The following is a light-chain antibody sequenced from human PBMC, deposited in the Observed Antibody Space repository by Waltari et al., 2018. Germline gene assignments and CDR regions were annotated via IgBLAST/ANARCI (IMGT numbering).Light chain of an antibody. J-gene: IGLJ3*02. V-gene: IGLV1-44*01. CDR2: SNN. Sequence: QSVLTQPPSASGTPGQRVTISCSGSSSNIGRNTVTWYQQLPGTAPQLISYSNNQRPSWVPDLFAGSKSGTSASLAISGLQSEDEADYYCAAWDDSLNGNWVFGGGTKLTVL. CDR3: AAWDDSLNGNWV. CDR1: SSNIGRNT.